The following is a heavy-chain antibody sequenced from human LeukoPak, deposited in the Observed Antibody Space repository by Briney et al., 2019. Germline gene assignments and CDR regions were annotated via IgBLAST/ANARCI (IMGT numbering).Heavy chain of an antibody. D-gene: IGHD3-16*02. CDR1: GFTFSSYS. CDR3: AREGVYAPDPSSYHRDAFDI. Sequence: GSLRLSCAASGFTFSSYSMNWVRQAPGKGLEWVSYISSSSSTIYYADSVKGRFTISRDNAKNSLYLQMNSLRAEDTAVYYCAREGVYAPDPSSYHRDAFDIWGQGTVVIVSS. CDR2: ISSSSSTI. J-gene: IGHJ3*02. V-gene: IGHV3-48*01.